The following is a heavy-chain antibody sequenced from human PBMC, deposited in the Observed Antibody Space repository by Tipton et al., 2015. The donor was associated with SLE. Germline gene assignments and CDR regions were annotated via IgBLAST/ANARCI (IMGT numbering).Heavy chain of an antibody. V-gene: IGHV3-20*04. D-gene: IGHD1-26*01. Sequence: SLRLSCEASGFTFDNYGMNWVRQAPGKGLEWVSGINWNGGSTDYADSVKDRFTMSRDNAKKSLYLQMNSLRAEDTALYYCAREKWEPRRNYYYGMDVWGQGTTVTVSS. J-gene: IGHJ6*02. CDR1: GFTFDNYG. CDR2: INWNGGST. CDR3: AREKWEPRRNYYYGMDV.